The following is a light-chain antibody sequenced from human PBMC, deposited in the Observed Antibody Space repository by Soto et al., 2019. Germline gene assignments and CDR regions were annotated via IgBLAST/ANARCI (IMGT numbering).Light chain of an antibody. CDR1: QTVLYGSNNKNY. Sequence: DIVVTQSPDSLAVPLGERATINCKSSQTVLYGSNNKNYLAWYQQKPGQPPKLLISWASTRESGVPDGFSGRGSGTDFPVTTSGLQAEDGAVSYCQQYSRAPPVWTFGEGTKVEIK. CDR2: WAS. CDR3: QQYSRAPPVWT. V-gene: IGKV4-1*01. J-gene: IGKJ1*01.